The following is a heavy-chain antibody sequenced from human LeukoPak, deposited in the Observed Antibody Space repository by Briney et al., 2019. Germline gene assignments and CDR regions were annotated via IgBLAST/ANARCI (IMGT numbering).Heavy chain of an antibody. Sequence: PGGSLRLSCAASGFTFSNAWMSWVRQAPGKGLEWVGRTKSKTDGGTTDYAAPVKGRFTISRDDSKNTLYLQMNSLKTEDTAVYYCTTDSSSWYPSPDYYYYYGMDVWGKGTTVTVSS. CDR3: TTDSSSWYPSPDYYYYYGMDV. CDR1: GFTFSNAW. D-gene: IGHD6-13*01. J-gene: IGHJ6*04. V-gene: IGHV3-15*01. CDR2: TKSKTDGGTT.